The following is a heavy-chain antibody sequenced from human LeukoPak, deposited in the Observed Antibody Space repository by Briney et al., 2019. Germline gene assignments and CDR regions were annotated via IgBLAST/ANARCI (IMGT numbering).Heavy chain of an antibody. CDR2: INHSGST. V-gene: IGHV4-34*01. J-gene: IGHJ4*02. CDR1: GGSFSGYY. D-gene: IGHD3-9*01. CDR3: ARREDGLPKSLFDY. Sequence: SETLSLTCAVYGGSFSGYYWSWIRQPPGKGLEWIGEINHSGSTNYNPSLKSRVTISVDTSKNQFSLKLSSVTAADTAVYYCARREDGLPKSLFDYWGQGTLVTVSS.